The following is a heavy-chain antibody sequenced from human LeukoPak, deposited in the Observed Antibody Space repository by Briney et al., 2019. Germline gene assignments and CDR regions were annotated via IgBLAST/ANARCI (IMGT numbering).Heavy chain of an antibody. V-gene: IGHV3-30*18. CDR2: ISYDGSNK. CDR3: AKDGVGADRKGAFDY. CDR1: GFTFSSYG. D-gene: IGHD1-26*01. Sequence: GGSLRLSCAASGFTFSSYGMHWVRQAPGKGLEWVAVISYDGSNKYYADSVKGRFTISRDNSKNTLYLQMNSLRAEDTAVYYCAKDGVGADRKGAFDYWGQGTLVTVSS. J-gene: IGHJ4*02.